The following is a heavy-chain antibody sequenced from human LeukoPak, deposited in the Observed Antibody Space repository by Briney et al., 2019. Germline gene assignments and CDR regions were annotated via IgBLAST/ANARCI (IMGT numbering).Heavy chain of an antibody. CDR3: ARVRGAAAVRYLDY. J-gene: IGHJ4*02. CDR2: ISSSGSTI. V-gene: IGHV3-11*04. CDR1: GFTFSDYY. D-gene: IGHD6-13*01. Sequence: GGSLRLSCAASGFTFSDYYMSWIRQAPGKGLEWVSYISSSGSTIYYADSVKGRFTISRDNSKNSLYLQMNSLRAEDTAVYYGARVRGAAAVRYLDYWGQGTLVTVSS.